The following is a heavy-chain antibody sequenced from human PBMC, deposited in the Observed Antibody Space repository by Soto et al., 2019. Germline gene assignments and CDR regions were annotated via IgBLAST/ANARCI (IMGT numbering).Heavy chain of an antibody. V-gene: IGHV1-2*04. CDR3: AREGVWGSYRYESHFDY. D-gene: IGHD3-16*02. Sequence: ASVKVSCKASGYTSTGYYMHWVRQAPGQGLEWMGWINPNSGGTNYAQKFQGWVTMTRDTSISTAYMELSRLRSDDTAVYYCAREGVWGSYRYESHFDYWGQGTLVTVSS. J-gene: IGHJ4*02. CDR2: INPNSGGT. CDR1: GYTSTGYY.